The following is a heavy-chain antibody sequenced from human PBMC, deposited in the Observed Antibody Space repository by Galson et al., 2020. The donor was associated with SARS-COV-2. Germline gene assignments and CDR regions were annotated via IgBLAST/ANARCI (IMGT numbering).Heavy chain of an antibody. D-gene: IGHD4-17*01. V-gene: IGHV3-33*01. Sequence: GGSLRLSCAASEFTFSNFDMHWVRQAPGKGLEWVAVIYYNESNKYNRDSVEGRFTISRDNSKNTLFLQLNTLRAEDTAVYYCARSFGYGGNSRFDYWGQGTLVTVSS. CDR3: ARSFGYGGNSRFDY. CDR1: EFTFSNFD. CDR2: IYYNESNK. J-gene: IGHJ4*02.